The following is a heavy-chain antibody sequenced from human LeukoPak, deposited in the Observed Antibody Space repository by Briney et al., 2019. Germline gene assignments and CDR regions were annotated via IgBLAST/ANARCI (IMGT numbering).Heavy chain of an antibody. D-gene: IGHD3-10*01. Sequence: SETLSLTCTVSGGSISSDYCNWIWQPAGKGLEWIGRIYTSGSTNYNPSLKSRVTISVDTSKNQFSLKLSSVTAADTAVYYCARQSLTMVRGINWFDPWGQGTLVTVSS. CDR1: GGSISSDY. CDR3: ARQSLTMVRGINWFDP. J-gene: IGHJ5*02. V-gene: IGHV4-4*07. CDR2: IYTSGST.